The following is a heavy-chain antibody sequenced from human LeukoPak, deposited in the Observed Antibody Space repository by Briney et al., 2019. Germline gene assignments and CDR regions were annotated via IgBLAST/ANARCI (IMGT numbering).Heavy chain of an antibody. J-gene: IGHJ3*02. CDR3: ARLGSGWADAFDI. Sequence: PGGSLRLSCAASGFTFSSYWMSWVRQAPGKGLDWVANIKQDGSEKYYVDSAKGRFTISRDNAKNSLYLQMNSLGAEDTAVYYCARLGSGWADAFDIWGRGTMVTVSS. D-gene: IGHD6-19*01. CDR1: GFTFSSYW. V-gene: IGHV3-7*01. CDR2: IKQDGSEK.